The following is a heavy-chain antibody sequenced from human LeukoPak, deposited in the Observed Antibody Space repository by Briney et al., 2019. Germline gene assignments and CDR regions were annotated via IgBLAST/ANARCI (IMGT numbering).Heavy chain of an antibody. CDR2: IYYGGST. V-gene: IGHV4-59*01. J-gene: IGHJ4*02. Sequence: SETLSLTCTVSGGSISSYYWSWIRQPPGKGLEWIGYIYYGGSTNYNPSLKSRVTISIDTSKNHFSLKLSSVTAADTAVYYCARELGTAPWRRVDYWGQGTLVTVSS. CDR1: GGSISSYY. CDR3: ARELGTAPWRRVDY. D-gene: IGHD5-18*01.